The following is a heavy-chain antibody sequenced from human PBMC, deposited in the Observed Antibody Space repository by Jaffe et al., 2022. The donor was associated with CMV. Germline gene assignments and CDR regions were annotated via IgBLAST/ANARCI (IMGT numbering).Heavy chain of an antibody. V-gene: IGHV4-34*01. J-gene: IGHJ4*02. CDR1: GGSFSGYY. CDR3: AREPKYSGSYLPGPSTGFDY. D-gene: IGHD1-26*01. Sequence: QVQLQQWGAGLLKPSETLSLTCAVYGGSFSGYYWSWIRQPPGKGLEWIGEINHSGSTNYNPSLKSRVTISVDTSKNQFSLKLSSVTAADTAVYYCAREPKYSGSYLPGPSTGFDYWGQGTLVTVSS. CDR2: INHSGST.